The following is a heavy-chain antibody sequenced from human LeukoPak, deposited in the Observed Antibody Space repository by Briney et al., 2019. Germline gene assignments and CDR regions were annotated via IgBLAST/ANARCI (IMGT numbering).Heavy chain of an antibody. D-gene: IGHD3-22*01. V-gene: IGHV4-39*07. Sequence: SETLSLTCTVSGASITIGAESYHWGWIRQPPGKGLEWIGTIYYTGISYYNPSLESRVTSSLDTSKNQFSLKLSSVTAADTAVYYCARDRFDDSSGYYYHHYYYMDVWGKGTTVTVSS. CDR1: GASITIGAESYH. CDR3: ARDRFDDSSGYYYHHYYYMDV. J-gene: IGHJ6*03. CDR2: IYYTGIS.